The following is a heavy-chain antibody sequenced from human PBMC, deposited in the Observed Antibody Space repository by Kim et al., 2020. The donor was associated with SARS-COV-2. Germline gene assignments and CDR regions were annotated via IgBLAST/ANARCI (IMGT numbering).Heavy chain of an antibody. D-gene: IGHD6-13*01. V-gene: IGHV4-39*01. J-gene: IGHJ4*02. CDR3: ARSLFSGSSSWVY. Sequence: YNPSLKSRITMSVDASKNQFSLKLSSVTAADTAVYYCARSLFSGSSSWVYWGQGTLVTVSS.